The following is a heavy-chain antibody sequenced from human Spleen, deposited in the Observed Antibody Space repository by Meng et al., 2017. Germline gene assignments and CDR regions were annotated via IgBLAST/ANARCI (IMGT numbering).Heavy chain of an antibody. CDR2: IHDSGIT. V-gene: IGHV4-30-4*01. J-gene: IGHJ4*02. CDR1: GGPISSADYY. Sequence: QVQLQESGPGLLKPSQTLSLTCTVSGGPISSADYYWTWIRQPPGKGLEWIAYIHDSGITSYNPSLKSRVTISMDTSRNHLSLKLSSVTAADTAVYYCARVGASIAWLFDFDHWGQGVLVTVSS. D-gene: IGHD6-19*01. CDR3: ARVGASIAWLFDFDH.